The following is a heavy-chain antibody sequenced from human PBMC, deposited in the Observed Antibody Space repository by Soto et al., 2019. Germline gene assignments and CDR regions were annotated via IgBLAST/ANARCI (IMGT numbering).Heavy chain of an antibody. CDR2: IYYSVST. CDR1: GGSISSYY. CDR3: ARSSWNANTNSFDP. D-gene: IGHD1-1*01. V-gene: IGHV4-59*01. Sequence: PSETLSLTCTVSGGSISSYYWSWIRQPPGKGLEWIGYIYYSVSTNYNPSLKSRVTISVDTSKNQFSLKLSSVTAADTAVYYCARSSWNANTNSFDPWGQGTLVTFSS. J-gene: IGHJ5*02.